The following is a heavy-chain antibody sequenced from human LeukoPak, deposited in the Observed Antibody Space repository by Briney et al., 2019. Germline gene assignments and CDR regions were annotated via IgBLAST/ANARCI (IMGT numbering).Heavy chain of an antibody. Sequence: GGSLRLSCAASGFTFSSYAMHWVRQAPGKGLEWVAVISYDGSNKYYADSVKGRFTISRDNSKNTLYLQMNSLRAEDTAVYYCARVRIAVALAMSFDYWGQGTLVTVSS. J-gene: IGHJ4*02. CDR3: ARVRIAVALAMSFDY. D-gene: IGHD6-19*01. V-gene: IGHV3-30*04. CDR2: ISYDGSNK. CDR1: GFTFSSYA.